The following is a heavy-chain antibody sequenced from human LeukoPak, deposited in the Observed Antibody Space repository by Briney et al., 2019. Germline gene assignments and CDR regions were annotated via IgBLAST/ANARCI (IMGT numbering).Heavy chain of an antibody. J-gene: IGHJ6*02. Sequence: ASVKVSCKASGYTFTSYDINWGRQATVQGLKWMGWMNPNSVITGYAQKFQGRDTMTRNPSISTAYMELSSLRSEDTAVYYCARRAWGAFYYYGMDVWDQGNTVTVSS. CDR2: MNPNSVIT. V-gene: IGHV1-8*01. CDR1: GYTFTSYD. D-gene: IGHD1-26*01. CDR3: ARRAWGAFYYYGMDV.